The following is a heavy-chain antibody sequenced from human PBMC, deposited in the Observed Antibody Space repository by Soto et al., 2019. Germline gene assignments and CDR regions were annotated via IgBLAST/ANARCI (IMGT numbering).Heavy chain of an antibody. CDR2: IFYRGET. J-gene: IGHJ4*02. Sequence: PSETLSLPCIVSGGTIGDYSWNWIRQPPGKEPEWIGYIFYRGETKHNPSPSLWSRVNISTDTSKNQASLTLTSVTAADTAGYYFGSGSSSNFEGPIVWGQGTLVAVSS. CDR1: GGTIGDYS. CDR3: GSGSSSNFEGPIV. D-gene: IGHD2-2*01. V-gene: IGHV4-59*13.